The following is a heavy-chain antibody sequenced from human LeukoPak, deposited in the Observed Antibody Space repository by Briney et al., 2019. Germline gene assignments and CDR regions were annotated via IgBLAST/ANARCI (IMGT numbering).Heavy chain of an antibody. CDR3: AKFGGAWFGAVDY. D-gene: IGHD3-10*01. Sequence: GGSLRLSCAASGFTFSSHTMNWVRQAPGKGLEWVSSISSGSNTIFYADSVKGRFTISRDNAKNSLYLQMNSLRAEDTAVYYCAKFGGAWFGAVDYWGQGTLVTVSS. CDR1: GFTFSSHT. CDR2: ISSGSNTI. J-gene: IGHJ4*02. V-gene: IGHV3-21*04.